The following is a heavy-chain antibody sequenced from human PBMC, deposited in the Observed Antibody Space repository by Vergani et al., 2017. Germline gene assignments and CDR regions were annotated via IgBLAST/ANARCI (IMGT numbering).Heavy chain of an antibody. J-gene: IGHJ2*01. D-gene: IGHD5-12*01. CDR2: INPNSGGT. CDR1: GYTFTGYY. Sequence: QVQLVQSGAEVKKPGASVKVSCKASGYTFTGYYMHWVRQAPGQGLEWMGWINPNSGGTNYNPSLKSRVTMSVDTSKNQFSLKLSSVTAADTAVYYCARYEKVDPWYFDLWGRGTLVTVSS. CDR3: ARYEKVDPWYFDL. V-gene: IGHV1-2*02.